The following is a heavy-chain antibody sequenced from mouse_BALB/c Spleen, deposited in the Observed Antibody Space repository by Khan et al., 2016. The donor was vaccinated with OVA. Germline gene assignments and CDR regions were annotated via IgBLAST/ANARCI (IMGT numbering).Heavy chain of an antibody. Sequence: QVQLQQSGAELARPGASVKMSCKASGYTFTSYMIHWTKKRPGQGLEWIGYINPSNGYTNYNQKFKDKATLTTDKSSTTAYLQLSSLTSDDSAVYNCVRDGAYHRNDGWFAYWGQGTLVTVSA. CDR1: GYTFTSYM. CDR3: VRDGAYHRNDGWFAY. D-gene: IGHD2-14*01. CDR2: INPSNGYT. J-gene: IGHJ3*01. V-gene: IGHV1-4*01.